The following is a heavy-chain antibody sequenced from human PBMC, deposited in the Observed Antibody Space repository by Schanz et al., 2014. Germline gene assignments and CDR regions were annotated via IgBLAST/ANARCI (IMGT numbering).Heavy chain of an antibody. D-gene: IGHD1-26*01. CDR3: AREAKWGQWYFDL. J-gene: IGHJ2*01. CDR2: IYSGGST. Sequence: EVQLVESGGGLVQPGGSLRLSCAASGFTFSDHHMDWVRQAPGKGLEWVAVIYSGGSTFYTDSVKGRFTISRDNSENTVYLEFHSLRSEDTALYYCAREAKWGQWYFDLWGRGSLVTVSS. CDR1: GFTFSDHH. V-gene: IGHV3-66*02.